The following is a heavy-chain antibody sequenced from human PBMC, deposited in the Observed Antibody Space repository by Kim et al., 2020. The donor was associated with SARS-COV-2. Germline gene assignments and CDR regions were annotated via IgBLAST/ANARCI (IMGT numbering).Heavy chain of an antibody. V-gene: IGHV7-4-1*02. D-gene: IGHD6-13*01. Sequence: ASVKVSCKASGYTFTSYAMNWVRQAPGQWLEVMGWINTNTGNPTYAQCFTGRFVFSLDTAVSTAYLQISSLKAEDTAVYYCARDEAGTTPGYYYYYMDVWGKGTTVTVSS. CDR3: ARDEAGTTPGYYYYYMDV. CDR1: GYTFTSYA. J-gene: IGHJ6*03. CDR2: INTNTGNP.